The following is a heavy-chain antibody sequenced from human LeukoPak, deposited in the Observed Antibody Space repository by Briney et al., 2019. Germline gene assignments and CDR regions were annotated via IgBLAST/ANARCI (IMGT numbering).Heavy chain of an antibody. CDR2: INPNSGGT. CDR1: GYTFTGYY. CDR3: ARALPPDYYDSSGYYYGDPFDY. J-gene: IGHJ4*02. V-gene: IGHV1-2*02. Sequence: ASVKVSCKASGYTFTGYYMHWVRQAPGQGLEWMGWINPNSGGTNYAQKFQGRVTMTRDTSISTAYMELSRLRSDDTAVYYCARALPPDYYDSSGYYYGDPFDYWGQGTLVTVSS. D-gene: IGHD3-22*01.